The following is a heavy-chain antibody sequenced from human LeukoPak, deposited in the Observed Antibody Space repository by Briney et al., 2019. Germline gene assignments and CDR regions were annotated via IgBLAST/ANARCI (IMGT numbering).Heavy chain of an antibody. CDR3: ARDYYGSGVDY. D-gene: IGHD3-10*01. Sequence: ASVKVSCKASGYTFTGYYMHWVRQAPGQGLEWMGWINPNSGGTNYAQKFQGRVTMTRDTSISTAYMELRSLRSDDTAVYYCARDYYGSGVDYWGQGTLVTVSS. CDR2: INPNSGGT. CDR1: GYTFTGYY. V-gene: IGHV1-2*02. J-gene: IGHJ4*02.